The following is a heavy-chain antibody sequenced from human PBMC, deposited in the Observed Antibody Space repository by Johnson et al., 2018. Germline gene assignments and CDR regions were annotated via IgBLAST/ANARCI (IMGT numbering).Heavy chain of an antibody. Sequence: QVQLQESGPGLVKPSETLSLTCAVYGGSFSGYYWSWIRQPPGKGLEWIGEIYHSGSTNYNPSLKSRVTISVDTSKNQFSLKLSSVTAADTAVYSCARVVLYGMDVWGQGTTVTVSS. CDR2: IYHSGST. CDR3: ARVVLYGMDV. D-gene: IGHD2-8*01. CDR1: GGSFSGYY. V-gene: IGHV4-34*01. J-gene: IGHJ6*02.